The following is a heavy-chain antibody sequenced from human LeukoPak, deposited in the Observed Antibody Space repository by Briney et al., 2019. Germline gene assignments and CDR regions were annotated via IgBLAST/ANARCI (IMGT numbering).Heavy chain of an antibody. V-gene: IGHV3-7*05. CDR2: IKGDGSEK. J-gene: IGHJ4*02. Sequence: PGGSLRLSCAASGFTFSNFWMSWVRQAPGKGLEWVANIKGDGSEKYHVDSVKGRFTISRDNAKNTLYLQMSSLRAEDTAVYYCATDISESCWGQGTLVTVSS. CDR3: ATDISESC. CDR1: GFTFSNFW.